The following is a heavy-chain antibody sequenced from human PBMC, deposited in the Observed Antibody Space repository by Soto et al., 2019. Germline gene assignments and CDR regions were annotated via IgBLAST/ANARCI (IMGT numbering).Heavy chain of an antibody. V-gene: IGHV1-45*02. CDR3: ASGGAGSGPFTWELPDH. CDR1: GNTFTYRY. D-gene: IGHD1-26*01. CDR2: ITPFSGDV. J-gene: IGHJ4*02. Sequence: QMQLVQSGAEVKKTESSVTVSCKALGNTFTYRYLHWVRQAPGQALEWMGWITPFSGDVHYAQKFQERVTITRDRSINTAYMQMSSLRSEDTAMYFCASGGAGSGPFTWELPDHWGQGTLVTVSS.